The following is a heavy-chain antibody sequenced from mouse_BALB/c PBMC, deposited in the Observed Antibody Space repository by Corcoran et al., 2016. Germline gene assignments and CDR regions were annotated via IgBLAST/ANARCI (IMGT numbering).Heavy chain of an antibody. CDR1: GYTFTNYG. V-gene: IGHV9-3-1*01. Sequence: QIQLVQSGPELKKPGETVKISCKASGYTFTNYGMNWVKQAPGKGLKWMGWINTYTGEPTYADDFKGRFAFSLETSASTAYLQINNLKNEDTATYFCARGDDYAYYAMDYWGQGTSVTVSS. CDR2: INTYTGEP. CDR3: ARGDDYAYYAMDY. D-gene: IGHD2-4*01. J-gene: IGHJ4*01.